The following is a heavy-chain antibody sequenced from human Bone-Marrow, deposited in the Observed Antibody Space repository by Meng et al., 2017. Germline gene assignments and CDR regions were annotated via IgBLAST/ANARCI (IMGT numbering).Heavy chain of an antibody. J-gene: IGHJ3*02. CDR2: ISCDGSNK. CDR1: GFTFSSYA. Sequence: GESLKISCAASGFTFSSYAMNWVRQAPGKGLEWVAVISCDGSNKYYADSVKGRFTISRDNSKNTLYLQMNSLRAEDTAVYYCAREWPSSGWYGYTGAFDIWGQGTMVTVSS. D-gene: IGHD6-19*01. CDR3: AREWPSSGWYGYTGAFDI. V-gene: IGHV3-30*04.